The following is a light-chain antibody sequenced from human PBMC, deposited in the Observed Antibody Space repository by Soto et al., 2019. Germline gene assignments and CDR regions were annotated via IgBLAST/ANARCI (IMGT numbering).Light chain of an antibody. V-gene: IGKV1-5*03. CDR3: QQYNSYSPLT. CDR2: KAS. CDR1: QTISSW. J-gene: IGKJ4*01. Sequence: IQMTQSASILSASLEDRVTITWGASQTISSWLAWYQQKPGKAPDLLIYKASRLETGVPSRFSGSGSGTEFTLTISFLQPHDFATYYCQQYNSYSPLTFGGGTKVDIK.